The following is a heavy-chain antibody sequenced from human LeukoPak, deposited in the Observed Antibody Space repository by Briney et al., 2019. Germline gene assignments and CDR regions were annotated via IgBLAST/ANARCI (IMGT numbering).Heavy chain of an antibody. V-gene: IGHV1-24*01. CDR3: ATDRRKSSGWRNIFDY. D-gene: IGHD6-19*01. J-gene: IGHJ4*02. Sequence: ASVKVSCKVSGYTLTELSMHWVRQAPGKGLEWMGGFDPEDGETIYAQKFQGRVTMTEDTSTDTAYKELSSLRSEDTAVYYCATDRRKSSGWRNIFDYWGQGTLVTVSS. CDR1: GYTLTELS. CDR2: FDPEDGET.